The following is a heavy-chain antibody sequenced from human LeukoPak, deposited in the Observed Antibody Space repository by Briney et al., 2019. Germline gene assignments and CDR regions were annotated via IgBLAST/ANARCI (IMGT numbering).Heavy chain of an antibody. J-gene: IGHJ4*02. V-gene: IGHV3-48*03. CDR1: GFTFSSYE. D-gene: IGHD6-19*01. CDR2: ISSSGSTI. Sequence: QPGGSLRLSCAASGFTFSSYEMNWVRQAPGKGLEWVSYISSSGSTIYYADSVMGRFTISRDNAKNSLYLQMNSLRAEDTAVYYCARVGAAVAVDYWGQGTLVTVSS. CDR3: ARVGAAVAVDY.